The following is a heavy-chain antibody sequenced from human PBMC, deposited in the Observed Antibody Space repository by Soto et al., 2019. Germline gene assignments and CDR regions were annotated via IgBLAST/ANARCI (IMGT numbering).Heavy chain of an antibody. D-gene: IGHD4-17*01. CDR3: CSSSPTGDYVTYYYYMDV. CDR1: GGSISSIAYY. J-gene: IGHJ6*03. V-gene: IGHV4-31*03. Sequence: QVQLQESGPGLVKPSQTLSLTCTVSGGSISSIAYYWSWIRQHPGKGLEWIGYIYYSGSTYYNPSLKSRVTIAVDMSKNQFSLTLRSVTAADTAVYYCCSSSPTGDYVTYYYYMDVWGKGTTVTVSS. CDR2: IYYSGST.